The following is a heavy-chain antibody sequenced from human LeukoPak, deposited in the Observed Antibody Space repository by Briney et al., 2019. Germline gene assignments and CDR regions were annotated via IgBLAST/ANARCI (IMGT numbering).Heavy chain of an antibody. J-gene: IGHJ3*02. V-gene: IGHV3-74*01. CDR3: ARENIVLMVYAIGAFDI. D-gene: IGHD2-8*01. CDR1: GFTFSSYW. Sequence: GGSLRLSCAASGFTFSSYWMHWVRQAPGKGLVWVSRINSDGSSTSYADSVKGRFTISRDNAKNTLYLQMNSLRAEDTAVYYCARENIVLMVYAIGAFDIWGQGTMVTVSS. CDR2: INSDGSST.